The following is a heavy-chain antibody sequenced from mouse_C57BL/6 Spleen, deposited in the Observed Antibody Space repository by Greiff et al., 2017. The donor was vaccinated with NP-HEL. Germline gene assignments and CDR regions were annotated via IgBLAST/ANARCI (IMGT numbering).Heavy chain of an antibody. CDR1: GYTFTSYW. D-gene: IGHD1-1*01. CDR3: ARRDYGSSYSHWYFDV. Sequence: VQLQQPGAELVKPGASVKLSCKASGYTFTSYWMHWVKQRPGQGLEWIGMIHPNSGSTNYNEKFKSKATLTVDKSSSTAYMQLSSLTSEDSAVYYCARRDYGSSYSHWYFDVWGTGTTVTVSS. V-gene: IGHV1-64*01. CDR2: IHPNSGST. J-gene: IGHJ1*03.